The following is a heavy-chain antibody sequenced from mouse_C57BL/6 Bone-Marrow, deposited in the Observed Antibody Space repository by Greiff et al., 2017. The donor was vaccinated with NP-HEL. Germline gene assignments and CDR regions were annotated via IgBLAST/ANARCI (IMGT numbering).Heavy chain of an antibody. CDR1: GFTFSSYG. CDR2: ISSGGSYT. J-gene: IGHJ1*03. V-gene: IGHV5-6*01. CDR3: ARHRATVVAPWFDV. D-gene: IGHD1-1*01. Sequence: EVKLVESGGDLVKPGGSLKLSCAASGFTFSSYGMSWVRQTPDKSLEWVATISSGGSYTYYPDSVKGRFTISRDSAKNTLYLQMSSLKSEDTAMYYCARHRATVVAPWFDVWGTGTTVTVSS.